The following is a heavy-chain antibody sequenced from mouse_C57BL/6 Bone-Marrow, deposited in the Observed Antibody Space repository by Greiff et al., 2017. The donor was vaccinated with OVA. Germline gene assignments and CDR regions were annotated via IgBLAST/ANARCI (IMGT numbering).Heavy chain of an antibody. V-gene: IGHV1-81*01. CDR3: ARKDYGSSLQWYFDV. CDR1: GYTFTSYG. CDR2: IYPRSGNT. J-gene: IGHJ1*03. D-gene: IGHD1-1*01. Sequence: VQLQQSGAELARPGASVKLSCKASGYTFTSYGISWVKQRTGQGLEWIGEIYPRSGNTYYNEKFKGKATLTADKSSNTAYMGLRSLTSEDSAVYFCARKDYGSSLQWYFDVWGTGTTVTVSS.